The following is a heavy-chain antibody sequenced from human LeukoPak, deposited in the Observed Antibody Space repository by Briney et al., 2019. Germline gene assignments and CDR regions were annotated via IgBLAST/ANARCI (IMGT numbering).Heavy chain of an antibody. Sequence: GGSLRLSCAASGFTFSSYAISWVRQAPGKGLEWVSSTSGSGGSTYYADSVKGRFTISRDNSKNTLYLQMNSLRAEDTAVYYCAKGTGYNYGYSDYWGQGTLVTVSS. CDR1: GFTFSSYA. V-gene: IGHV3-23*01. CDR2: TSGSGGST. J-gene: IGHJ4*02. D-gene: IGHD5-18*01. CDR3: AKGTGYNYGYSDY.